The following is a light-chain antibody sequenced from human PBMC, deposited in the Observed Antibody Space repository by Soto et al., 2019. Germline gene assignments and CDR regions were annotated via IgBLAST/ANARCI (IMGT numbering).Light chain of an antibody. CDR2: DVS. J-gene: IGLJ1*01. Sequence: QSALTQPRSVSVSPGQSVTSSCTGTSSDVGGYNYVSWYQQHPGKAPKLMIYDVSKRPSGVPDRFSGSKSGNTASLTISGLQAEDEADYYCCSYAGSYTFYVFGTGTKV. CDR3: CSYAGSYTFYV. CDR1: SSDVGGYNY. V-gene: IGLV2-11*01.